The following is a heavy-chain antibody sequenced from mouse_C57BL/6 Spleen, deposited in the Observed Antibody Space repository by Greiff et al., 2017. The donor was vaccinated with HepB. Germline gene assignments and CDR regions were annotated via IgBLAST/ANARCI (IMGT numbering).Heavy chain of an antibody. CDR3: TRGEYYGSSSNWYFDV. CDR2: ISSGGDYI. J-gene: IGHJ1*03. V-gene: IGHV5-9-1*02. D-gene: IGHD1-1*01. CDR1: GFTFSSYA. Sequence: DVMLVESGEGLVKPGGSLKLSCAASGFTFSSYAMSWVRQTPEKRLEWVAYISSGGDYIYYADTVKGRFTISRDNARNTLYLQMSSLKSEDTAMYYCTRGEYYGSSSNWYFDVWGTGTTVTVSS.